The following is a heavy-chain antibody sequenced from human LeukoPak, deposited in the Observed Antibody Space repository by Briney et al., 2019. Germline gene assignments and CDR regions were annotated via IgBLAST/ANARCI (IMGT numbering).Heavy chain of an antibody. CDR2: IPYDGSNK. CDR1: GFTFSSYA. CDR3: ARDSRRDFWSGLGWFDP. D-gene: IGHD3-3*01. Sequence: GGSLRLSCAASGFTFSSYAMHWVRQAPGKGLEWVAVIPYDGSNKYYAGSVKGRFTISRDNSKNTLYLQMNSLRAEDTAVYYCARDSRRDFWSGLGWFDPWGQGTLVTVSS. V-gene: IGHV3-30*04. J-gene: IGHJ5*02.